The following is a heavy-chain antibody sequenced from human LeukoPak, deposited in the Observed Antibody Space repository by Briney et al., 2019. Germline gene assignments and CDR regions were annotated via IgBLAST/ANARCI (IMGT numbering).Heavy chain of an antibody. CDR1: GFTFDDYG. CDR2: INWNGGST. J-gene: IGHJ3*02. D-gene: IGHD3-10*01. Sequence: PGGSLRLSCAASGFTFDDYGMSWVRQAPGKGLEWVSGINWNGGSTGYADSVKGRFTISRDNAKNSLYLQMNSLRAEDTALYYCARDSRPYYGSGSYNRDAFDIWGQGTMVTVSS. CDR3: ARDSRPYYGSGSYNRDAFDI. V-gene: IGHV3-20*04.